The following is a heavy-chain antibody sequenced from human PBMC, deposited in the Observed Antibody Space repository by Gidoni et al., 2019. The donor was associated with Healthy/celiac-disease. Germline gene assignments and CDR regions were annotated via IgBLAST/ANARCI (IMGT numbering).Heavy chain of an antibody. D-gene: IGHD6-25*01. J-gene: IGHJ4*02. V-gene: IGHV6-1*01. CDR3: ARAGSGTVHRPSGLDY. CDR2: TYYRSKWYN. CDR1: VDSVSSHSAA. Sequence: QVQLQQSGPGLVKPSPTLSLTCAISVDSVSSHSAAWNWIRQSPSRGLEWLGRTYYRSKWYNDYAVSVKSRITINPDISKNQFSLQLNSVTPEDTAVYYCARAGSGTVHRPSGLDYWGQGTLVTVSS.